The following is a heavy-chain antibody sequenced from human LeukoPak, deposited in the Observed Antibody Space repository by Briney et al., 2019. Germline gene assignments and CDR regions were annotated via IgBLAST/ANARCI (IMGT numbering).Heavy chain of an antibody. V-gene: IGHV1-69*13. J-gene: IGHJ5*02. CDR2: VIPIFGTA. Sequence: SVKVSCKASGGTFSSYAISWVRQAPGQGLEWMGGVIPIFGTANYAQKFQGRVTITADESTSTAYMELSSLRSEDTAVYYCARGPRQYYYDSSGYWTTNWFDPWGQGTLVTVSS. CDR3: ARGPRQYYYDSSGYWTTNWFDP. D-gene: IGHD3-22*01. CDR1: GGTFSSYA.